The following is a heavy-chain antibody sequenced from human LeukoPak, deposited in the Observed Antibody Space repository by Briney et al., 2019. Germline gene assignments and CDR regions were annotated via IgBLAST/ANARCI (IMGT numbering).Heavy chain of an antibody. CDR3: AKDRIVATIRSAILYY. Sequence: GGSLRLSCAASGFTFSNHGMNWVRQAPGKGLEWVSGISPSGDITYYADSVKGRFTISRDNSKNTLYLQMNSLRAEDTAVYYCAKDRIVATIRSAILYYWGQGTLVTVSS. CDR2: ISPSGDIT. V-gene: IGHV3-23*01. J-gene: IGHJ4*02. D-gene: IGHD5-12*01. CDR1: GFTFSNHG.